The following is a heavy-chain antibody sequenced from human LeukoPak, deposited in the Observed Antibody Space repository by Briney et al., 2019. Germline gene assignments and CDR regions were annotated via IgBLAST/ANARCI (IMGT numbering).Heavy chain of an antibody. CDR2: IYIDGSST. Sequence: GGSLRLSCAASGFTFSNYWMPWVRHGPGKGLVWVSRIYIDGSSTDYADSVKGRFTISRDNAKNTLYLQMTGLRADDTALYYCTRGTGSSSDYWGQGALVTVSS. D-gene: IGHD1-26*01. V-gene: IGHV3-74*01. J-gene: IGHJ4*02. CDR1: GFTFSNYW. CDR3: TRGTGSSSDY.